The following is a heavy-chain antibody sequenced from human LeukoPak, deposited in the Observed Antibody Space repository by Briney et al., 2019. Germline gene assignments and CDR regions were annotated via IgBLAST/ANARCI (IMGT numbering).Heavy chain of an antibody. D-gene: IGHD3-22*01. CDR3: ARDLGGYYEIDY. J-gene: IGHJ4*02. V-gene: IGHV3-48*03. Sequence: PGGSLRLSCAASGFTFSSYEMNWVRQAPGKGPEWVSYISSSGSTIYYADSVKGRFTISRDNARNSLYLQMNSLRAEDTAVYYCARDLGGYYEIDYWGQGTLVTVSS. CDR1: GFTFSSYE. CDR2: ISSSGSTI.